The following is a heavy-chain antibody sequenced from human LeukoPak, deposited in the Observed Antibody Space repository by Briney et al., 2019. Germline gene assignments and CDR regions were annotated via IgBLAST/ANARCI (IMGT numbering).Heavy chain of an antibody. Sequence: SETLSLTCAVSGGSISSGGYSWSWIRQPPGKGLEWIGYIYYSGSTNYNPSLKSRVTISVDTSKNQFSLKLSSVTAADTAVYYCARRGYSSSWYLAFDIWGQGTMVTVSS. V-gene: IGHV4-61*08. CDR1: GGSISSGGYS. CDR2: IYYSGST. D-gene: IGHD6-13*01. J-gene: IGHJ3*02. CDR3: ARRGYSSSWYLAFDI.